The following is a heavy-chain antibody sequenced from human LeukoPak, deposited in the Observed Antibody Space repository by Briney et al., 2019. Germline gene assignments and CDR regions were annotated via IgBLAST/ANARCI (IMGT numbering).Heavy chain of an antibody. CDR3: AREAAAGTGY. Sequence: SETLSLTCTVSGGSISSYYWSWIRQPPGKGLEWIGYIYYSGSTNYNPSLKSRVTISVGTSKNQFSLKLSSVTAADTAVYYCAREAAAGTGYWGQGTLVTVSS. J-gene: IGHJ4*02. V-gene: IGHV4-59*12. CDR2: IYYSGST. CDR1: GGSISSYY. D-gene: IGHD6-13*01.